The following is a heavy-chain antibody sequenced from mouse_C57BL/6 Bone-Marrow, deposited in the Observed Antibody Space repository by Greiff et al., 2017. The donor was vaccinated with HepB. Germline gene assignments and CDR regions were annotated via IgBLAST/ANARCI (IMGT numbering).Heavy chain of an antibody. CDR2: ISSGSSTI. J-gene: IGHJ1*03. CDR1: GFTFSDYG. Sequence: EVMLVESGGGLVKPGGSLKLSCAASGFTFSDYGMHWVRQAPEKGLEWVAYISSGSSTIYYADTVKGRFTISRDNAKNTLFLQMTSLRSEYTAMYYCATKKYYSNYDWYFDVWGTGTTVTVSS. D-gene: IGHD2-5*01. CDR3: ATKKYYSNYDWYFDV. V-gene: IGHV5-17*01.